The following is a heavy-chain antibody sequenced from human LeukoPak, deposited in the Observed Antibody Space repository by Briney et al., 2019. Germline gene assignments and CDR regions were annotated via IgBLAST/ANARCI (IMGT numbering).Heavy chain of an antibody. D-gene: IGHD4-17*01. J-gene: IGHJ4*02. CDR2: ISSSGSTI. CDR1: GFTFSSYE. CDR3: ARFLYGDYALDY. V-gene: IGHV3-48*03. Sequence: GGSLRLSCAASGFTFSSYEMNWVRQAPGEGLEWVSYISSSGSTIYYAGSVKGRFTISRDNAKNSLYLQMNSLRAEDTAVYYCARFLYGDYALDYWGQGTLVTVSS.